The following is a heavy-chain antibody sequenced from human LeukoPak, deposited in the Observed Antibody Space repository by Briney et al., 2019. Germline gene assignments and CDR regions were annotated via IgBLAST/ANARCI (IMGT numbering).Heavy chain of an antibody. CDR3: ARRQNTDSSDVKGAFDI. J-gene: IGHJ3*02. CDR1: GGSIIRSTYY. CDR2: IYFSGST. Sequence: SETPSLTCTVSGGSIIRSTYYWSWIRQPPGKGPEWIGSIYFSGSTYYNPSLESRVTISVDTSKNDFSLKLSSVTAADTAVYYCARRQNTDSSDVKGAFDIWGQGTMVTVSS. D-gene: IGHD3-22*01. V-gene: IGHV4-39*02.